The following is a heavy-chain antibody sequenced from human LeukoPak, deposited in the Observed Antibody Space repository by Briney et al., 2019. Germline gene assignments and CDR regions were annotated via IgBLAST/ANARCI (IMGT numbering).Heavy chain of an antibody. CDR1: GLTVSSNY. CDR2: MYPGGST. V-gene: IGHV3-53*01. CDR3: AACPRGPDYSHQ. J-gene: IGHJ4*02. Sequence: PGGSLRLSCAASGLTVSSNYMSWVRQAPGKGLEWVSVMYPGGSTYYADSVKGRFTISRDNSKNTVFLRMSSLRAEDTAIYFCAACPRGPDYSHQWGQGTPVTISS.